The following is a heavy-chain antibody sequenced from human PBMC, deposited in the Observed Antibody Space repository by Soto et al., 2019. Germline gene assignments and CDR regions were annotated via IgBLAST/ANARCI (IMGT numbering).Heavy chain of an antibody. CDR3: ARKRNLDYVDY. J-gene: IGHJ4*01. CDR2: ISSSGSNI. D-gene: IGHD3-16*01. V-gene: IGHV3-11*01. Sequence: QVQLVESGGGLVKPGGSLRLSCAASGFTFSDNYMSWIRQAPGKGLEWLSHISSSGSNIYNADSVKGRFTISRDNTKNSLYLQMNSLRAEDTAVYYCARKRNLDYVDYWGQEPWSPSPQ. CDR1: GFTFSDNY.